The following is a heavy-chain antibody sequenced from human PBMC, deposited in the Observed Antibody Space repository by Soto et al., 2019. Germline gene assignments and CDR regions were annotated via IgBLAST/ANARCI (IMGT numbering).Heavy chain of an antibody. J-gene: IGHJ4*02. CDR3: ARAEYYDYIWGSYRYTYYFDY. CDR2: ISYDGSNK. CDR1: GFTFSSYA. Sequence: GGSLRLSCAASGFTFSSYAMHWVRQAPGKGLEWVAVISYDGSNKYYADSVKGRFTISRDNSKNTLYLQMNSLRAEDTAVYYCARAEYYDYIWGSYRYTYYFDYWGQGTLVTVSS. V-gene: IGHV3-30-3*01. D-gene: IGHD3-16*02.